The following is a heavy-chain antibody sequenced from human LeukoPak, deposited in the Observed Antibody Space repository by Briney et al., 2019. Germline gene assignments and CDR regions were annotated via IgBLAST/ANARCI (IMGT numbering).Heavy chain of an antibody. CDR1: GYTFTGYY. Sequence: ASVKVSCKASGYTFTGYYMHWVRQAPGQGLEWMGWINPNSGGTNYAQKFQGWVTMTRDTSISTAYTELSRLRSDDTAVYYCARSLSLILTGARENWFDPWGQGTLVTVSS. CDR2: INPNSGGT. D-gene: IGHD3-9*01. J-gene: IGHJ5*02. CDR3: ARSLSLILTGARENWFDP. V-gene: IGHV1-2*04.